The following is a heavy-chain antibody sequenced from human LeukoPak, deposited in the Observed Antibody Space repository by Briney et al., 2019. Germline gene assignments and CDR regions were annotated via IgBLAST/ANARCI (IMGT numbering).Heavy chain of an antibody. CDR1: GFTFSSYA. V-gene: IGHV3-23*01. J-gene: IGHJ4*02. CDR2: SSGSGGST. CDR3: AKSAYGELSFDY. Sequence: GGSLRLSCAASGFTFSSYAMSWVRQAPGQGLEWVSASSGSGGSTYYADTVKGRFTISRDNSKNTLYLQMNSVRAEDTGVYYRAKSAYGELSFDYWGQGTLSPSPQ. D-gene: IGHD3-10*01.